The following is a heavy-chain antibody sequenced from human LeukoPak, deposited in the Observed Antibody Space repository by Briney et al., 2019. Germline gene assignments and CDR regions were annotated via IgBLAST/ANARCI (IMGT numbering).Heavy chain of an antibody. J-gene: IGHJ4*02. CDR2: IYYSGST. CDR1: GGSISSYY. D-gene: IGHD1-26*01. CDR3: ARGGAITIDY. Sequence: SETLSLTCTVSGGSISSYYWSWIRQPPGKGLEWIGYIYYSGSTNYNPSLKSRVTISVDTSKNQFSLKLSSVTAADTAAYYCARGGAITIDYWGQGTLVTVSS. V-gene: IGHV4-59*01.